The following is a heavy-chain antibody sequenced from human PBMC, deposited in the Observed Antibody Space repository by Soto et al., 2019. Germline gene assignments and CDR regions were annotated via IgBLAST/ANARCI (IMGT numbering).Heavy chain of an antibody. J-gene: IGHJ5*02. V-gene: IGHV4-34*01. CDR1: GGSFSGCY. Sequence: PSETLSLTCAVYGGSFSGCYWSWIRQPPGKGLEWIGEINHSGSTNYNPSLKSRVTISVDTSKNQFSLKLSSVTAADTAVYYCARYDWSNWFDPWGQGTLVTVSS. CDR2: INHSGST. CDR3: ARYDWSNWFDP. D-gene: IGHD3-3*01.